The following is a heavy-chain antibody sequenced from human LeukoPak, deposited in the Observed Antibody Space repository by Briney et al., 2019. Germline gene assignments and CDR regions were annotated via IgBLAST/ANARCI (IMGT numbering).Heavy chain of an antibody. Sequence: SQTLYLTCTVSGGSISSGGYYWSWIRQHPGKGLEWIGYIYYSGSTYYNPSLKSRVTISVDTSKNQFSLKLSSVTAADTAVYYCARCLMVRNPNWFDPWGQGTLVTVSS. CDR3: ARCLMVRNPNWFDP. CDR2: IYYSGST. CDR1: GGSISSGGYY. D-gene: IGHD3-10*01. J-gene: IGHJ5*02. V-gene: IGHV4-31*03.